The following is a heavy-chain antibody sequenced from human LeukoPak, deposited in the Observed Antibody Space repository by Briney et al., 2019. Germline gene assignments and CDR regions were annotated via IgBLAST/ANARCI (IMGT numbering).Heavy chain of an antibody. CDR3: ATLAVAGTLDDY. V-gene: IGHV3-30-3*01. J-gene: IGHJ4*02. D-gene: IGHD6-19*01. Sequence: PGGSPRLSCAASGFTFSSYAMHWVRQAPGKGLEWVAVISYDGSNKYYADSVKGRFTISRDNSKNTLYLQMNSLRAEDTAVYYCATLAVAGTLDDYWGQGTLVTVSS. CDR2: ISYDGSNK. CDR1: GFTFSSYA.